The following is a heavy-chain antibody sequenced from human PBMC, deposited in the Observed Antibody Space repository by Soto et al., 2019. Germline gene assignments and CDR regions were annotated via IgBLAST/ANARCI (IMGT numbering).Heavy chain of an antibody. CDR3: AKELSIDWFADY. D-gene: IGHD3-9*01. CDR2: ISSSSSTI. Sequence: GGSLRLSCAASGFTFSSYSMNWVRQAPGKGLEWVSYISSSSSTIYYADSVKGRFTISRDNAKNTLYLQMNSLRAEDTAVYYCAKELSIDWFADYWGQGALVTVSS. CDR1: GFTFSSYS. J-gene: IGHJ4*02. V-gene: IGHV3-48*01.